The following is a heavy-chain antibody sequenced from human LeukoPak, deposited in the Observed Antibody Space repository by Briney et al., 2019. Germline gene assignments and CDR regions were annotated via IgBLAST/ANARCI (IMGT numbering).Heavy chain of an antibody. CDR3: AGSVAGTLSEHFQH. CDR2: IYYSGST. CDR1: GVSMSSYY. Sequence: PSETLSLTCTVSGVSMSSYYWSWIRQPPGKGLEWIGYIYYSGSTNHNPSLKSRATISIDPSKNQISLKVPSVTAADTAVYYCAGSVAGTLSEHFQHWGQGTLVSVSS. D-gene: IGHD6-19*01. J-gene: IGHJ1*01. V-gene: IGHV4-59*08.